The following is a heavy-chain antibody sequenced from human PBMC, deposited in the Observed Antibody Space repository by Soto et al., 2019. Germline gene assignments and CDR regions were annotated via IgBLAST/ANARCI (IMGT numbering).Heavy chain of an antibody. CDR1: GYSFTSYV. D-gene: IGHD3-22*01. V-gene: IGHV5-10-1*01. Sequence: GESLKISCKCSGYSFTSYVISLVRQMPGKGLEWMGRIDPSDSYTNYSPSFQGHVTISADKSISTAYLQWSSLKASDTAMYYCASYPSGYSNLNWGQGTLVTVS. J-gene: IGHJ4*02. CDR3: ASYPSGYSNLN. CDR2: IDPSDSYT.